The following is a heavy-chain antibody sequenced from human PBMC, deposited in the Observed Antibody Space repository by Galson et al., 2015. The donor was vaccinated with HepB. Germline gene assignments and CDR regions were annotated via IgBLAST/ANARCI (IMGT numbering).Heavy chain of an antibody. Sequence: SLRLSCAASGFTFSSYSMNWVRQAPGKGLEWVSSISSSSSYIHYADSVKGRFSISRDNAKNSLYLQMNSLRAEDTAVYYCARHYSGSGSYSDYWGQGTLVTVSS. CDR3: ARHYSGSGSYSDY. V-gene: IGHV3-21*01. J-gene: IGHJ4*02. CDR2: ISSSSSYI. CDR1: GFTFSSYS. D-gene: IGHD3-10*01.